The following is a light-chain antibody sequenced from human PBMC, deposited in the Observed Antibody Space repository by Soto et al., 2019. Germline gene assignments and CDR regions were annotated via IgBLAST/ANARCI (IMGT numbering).Light chain of an antibody. Sequence: EIVMTQSPASLSVSPGDGATLSCCASQSVANNVAWCQQKPGQGPRLLIHGASTRAAGVPARFSGSGSGTDFTLTISSLQSEDFAVYYCQQYHNWPPQYTFGQGTKLQIK. J-gene: IGKJ2*01. V-gene: IGKV3-15*01. CDR3: QQYHNWPPQYT. CDR2: GAS. CDR1: QSVANN.